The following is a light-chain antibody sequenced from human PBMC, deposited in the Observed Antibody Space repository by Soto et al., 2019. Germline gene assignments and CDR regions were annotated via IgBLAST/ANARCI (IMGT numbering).Light chain of an antibody. CDR3: QQYKSYPWT. Sequence: DIQMTQSPSTLSAFVVDSVAITCLASQTISNFLAWYQQKPGKAPKLLFYRASNLEGGVPSRFSGGGSGTEFTLTINSLQPDDSATYYCQQYKSYPWTFGQGTKVDIK. V-gene: IGKV1-5*03. J-gene: IGKJ1*01. CDR1: QTISNF. CDR2: RAS.